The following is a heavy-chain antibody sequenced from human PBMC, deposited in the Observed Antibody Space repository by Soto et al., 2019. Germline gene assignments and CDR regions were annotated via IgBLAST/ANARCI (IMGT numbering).Heavy chain of an antibody. V-gene: IGHV3-9*01. CDR2: ISGNSGSI. CDR1: GFTFNDYA. J-gene: IGHJ3*02. CDR3: AKDTYTLVMAPVDGGGALDI. Sequence: EVQLVESGGGLVQPGRSLRLSCAASGFTFNDYAMHWVRQAPGKGLEWVSGISGNSGSIGYADSVKGRFTISRDNAKNSLYLEMTRLRGEDSALYSCAKDTYTLVMAPVDGGGALDIWGQGTMVTVSS. D-gene: IGHD2-8*01.